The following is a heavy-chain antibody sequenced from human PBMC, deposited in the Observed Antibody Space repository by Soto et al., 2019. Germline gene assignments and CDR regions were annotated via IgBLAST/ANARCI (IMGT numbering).Heavy chain of an antibody. CDR3: ARRAFGSSRSFDI. CDR2: ISDSGGLT. D-gene: IGHD6-6*01. CDR1: GFAFSSHP. Sequence: GGSLRLSCAASGFAFSSHPMSWVRQAPERGLEWVSGISDSGGLTYNADSVKGRFTISRDNPKNTLYLQMNSLRAEDTALYYCARRAFGSSRSFDIWGQGTMVTVSS. J-gene: IGHJ3*02. V-gene: IGHV3-23*01.